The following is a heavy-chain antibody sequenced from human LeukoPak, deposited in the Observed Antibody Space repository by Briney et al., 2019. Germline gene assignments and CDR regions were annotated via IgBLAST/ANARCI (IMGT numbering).Heavy chain of an antibody. CDR2: ISTSSSYT. V-gene: IGHV3-11*03. D-gene: IGHD1-26*01. J-gene: IGHJ4*02. CDR1: GFTFSDYY. Sequence: GGSLRLSCSASGFTFSDYYMSWIRQAPGKGLEWVSYISTSSSYTNYADSVKGRFTISRANAENSLYLQMNSLRAEDTAVYYCARGYSTVDYWGQGTLVTVSS. CDR3: ARGYSTVDY.